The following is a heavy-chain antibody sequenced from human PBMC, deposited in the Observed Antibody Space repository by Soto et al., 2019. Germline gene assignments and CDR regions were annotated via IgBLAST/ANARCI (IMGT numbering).Heavy chain of an antibody. J-gene: IGHJ6*02. V-gene: IGHV3-23*01. Sequence: GGSLRLSCAASGFTFSSYAMSWVRQAPGKGLEWVSAISGSGGSTYYADSVKGRFTISRDNSKNTLYLQMNSLRAEDTAVYYCAKGEVIMDIVLMVYAPGGYYYGMDVWGQGTTVTVSS. D-gene: IGHD2-8*01. CDR2: ISGSGGST. CDR1: GFTFSSYA. CDR3: AKGEVIMDIVLMVYAPGGYYYGMDV.